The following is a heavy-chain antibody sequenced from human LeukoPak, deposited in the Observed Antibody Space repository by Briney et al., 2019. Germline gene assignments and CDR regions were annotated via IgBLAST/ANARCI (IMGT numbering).Heavy chain of an antibody. V-gene: IGHV4-59*08. CDR1: GGSISSYY. J-gene: IGHJ6*02. Sequence: SETLSLTCTVSGGSISSYYWSWIRQPPGKGLEWIGYIYYSGSTNYNPSLKSRVTISVDTSKNQFSLKLCSVTSADTAVYYCARNDIYYYGMDVWGQGTTVTVSS. CDR2: IYYSGST. D-gene: IGHD1-1*01. CDR3: ARNDIYYYGMDV.